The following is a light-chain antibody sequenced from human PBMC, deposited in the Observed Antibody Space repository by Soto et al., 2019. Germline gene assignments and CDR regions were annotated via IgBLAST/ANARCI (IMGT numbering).Light chain of an antibody. CDR2: NND. V-gene: IGLV1-44*01. Sequence: QSVLTQPPSASGTPGQRVTISCSGSISNMGTNTVNWCQQLPGTAPKLLIYNNDQRPSGVPDRFSGSNSGDSASLAISGLQSEDGGDYYCIVWDDILNGWVFGGGTKLTVL. CDR1: ISNMGTNT. J-gene: IGLJ3*02. CDR3: IVWDDILNGWV.